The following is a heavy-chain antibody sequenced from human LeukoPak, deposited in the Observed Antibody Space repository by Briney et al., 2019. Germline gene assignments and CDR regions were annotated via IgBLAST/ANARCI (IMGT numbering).Heavy chain of an antibody. CDR3: AREGGSSSWYNLNDY. V-gene: IGHV3-30-3*01. CDR2: ISYDGSNK. Sequence: PGRSLRLSCAASGFTFSSYAMHWVRQAPGKGLEWVAVISYDGSNKYYADSVKGRFTISRDNSKNTLYLQMNSLRAEDTAVYYCAREGGSSSWYNLNDYWGQGTLVTVSS. CDR1: GFTFSSYA. J-gene: IGHJ4*02. D-gene: IGHD6-13*01.